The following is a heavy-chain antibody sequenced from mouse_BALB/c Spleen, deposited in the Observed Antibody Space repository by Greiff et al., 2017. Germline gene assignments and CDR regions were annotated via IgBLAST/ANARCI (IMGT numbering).Heavy chain of an antibody. CDR1: GYTFTSYW. D-gene: IGHD2-14*01. Sequence: QVQLKQPGAELVKPGASVKLSCKASGYTFTSYWMHWVKQRPGQGLEWIGEIDPSDSYTNYNQKFKGKATLTVDKSSSTAYMQLSSLTSEDSAVYYCARRYRYDEGMDYWGQGTSVTVSS. V-gene: IGHV1-69*02. CDR2: IDPSDSYT. J-gene: IGHJ4*01. CDR3: ARRYRYDEGMDY.